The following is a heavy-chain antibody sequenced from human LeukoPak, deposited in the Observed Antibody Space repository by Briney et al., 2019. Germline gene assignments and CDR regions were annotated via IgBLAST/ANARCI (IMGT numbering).Heavy chain of an antibody. J-gene: IGHJ4*02. CDR1: GGSFSGYY. D-gene: IGHD1-26*01. CDR2: INHSGST. Sequence: PSETLSLTCAVYGGSFSGYYWSWIRQPPGKGLEWIGEINHSGSTNYNPSLKSRVTISVDTSKNQFSLKLSSVTAADTAVYYCARGKWELLVDYWGQGTLVTVSS. V-gene: IGHV4-34*01. CDR3: ARGKWELLVDY.